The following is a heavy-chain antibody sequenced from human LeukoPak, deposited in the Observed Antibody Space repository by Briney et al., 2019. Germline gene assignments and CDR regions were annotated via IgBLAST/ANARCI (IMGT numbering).Heavy chain of an antibody. CDR3: ARGGQQPGIDY. CDR1: GGSIISYY. J-gene: IGHJ4*02. Sequence: SETLSLTCTVSGGSIISYYWSWIRQPPGKGREWVCYIYYSGSTNYNPSLKSRVPISVDTTKAEFSLKLSSVTAAETAVYYCARGGQQPGIDYWGQGTLVTVSS. V-gene: IGHV4-59*01. D-gene: IGHD6-13*01. CDR2: IYYSGST.